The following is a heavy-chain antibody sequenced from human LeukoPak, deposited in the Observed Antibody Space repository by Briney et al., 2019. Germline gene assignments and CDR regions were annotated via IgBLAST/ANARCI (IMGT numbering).Heavy chain of an antibody. CDR1: GFTFSSYS. J-gene: IGHJ4*02. Sequence: PGGSLIHSCAASGFTFSSYSMNSVPQAPGKGLEMDSSISSSSSYIYYVESEKGRYTISRDNAKNSLYLQMNSLRAEDTAVYYCARGGIQLWNCLLYYWGRGTLVTVSS. CDR2: ISSSSSYI. D-gene: IGHD5-18*01. V-gene: IGHV3-21*01. CDR3: ARGGIQLWNCLLYY.